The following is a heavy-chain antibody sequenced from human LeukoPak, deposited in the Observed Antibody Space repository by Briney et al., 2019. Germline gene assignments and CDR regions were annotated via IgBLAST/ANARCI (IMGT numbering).Heavy chain of an antibody. D-gene: IGHD6-13*01. CDR2: ISSSSSYI. CDR1: GFTFSSYN. Sequence: RGSLRLSCAASGFTFSSYNMNWVRQAPGKGLEWVSSISSSSSYIYYADSVKGRFTISRDNAENSLYLQMNSLRAEDTAVYSCARFISSSWYFDYWGQGTLVTVSS. V-gene: IGHV3-21*01. CDR3: ARFISSSWYFDY. J-gene: IGHJ4*02.